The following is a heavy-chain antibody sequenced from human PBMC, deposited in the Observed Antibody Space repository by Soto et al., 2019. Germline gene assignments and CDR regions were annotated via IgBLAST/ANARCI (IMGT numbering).Heavy chain of an antibody. CDR3: AKSAYSEFYLDY. V-gene: IGHV3-30*18. J-gene: IGHJ4*02. D-gene: IGHD2-15*01. CDR1: GFTFSSYG. Sequence: QVQLVESGGGVVQPGRSLRLSCAASGFTFSSYGMHWVRQAPGKGLEWVAGISYDGSGKEYADSVKGRFTISRDNSKNTLYLQMHSLRAEDTALFYCAKSAYSEFYLDYWGQGTLVTVSS. CDR2: ISYDGSGK.